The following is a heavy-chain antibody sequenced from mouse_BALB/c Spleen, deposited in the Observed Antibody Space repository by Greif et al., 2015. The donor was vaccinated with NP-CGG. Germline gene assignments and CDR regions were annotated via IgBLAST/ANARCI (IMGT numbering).Heavy chain of an antibody. CDR2: ISSGGSYT. J-gene: IGHJ2*01. Sequence: EVKLVESGGGLVKPGGSLKLSCAASGFTFSSYAMSWVRQTPEKRLEWVATISSGGSYTYYPDSVKGRFTISRDNAKNTLYLQMSSLRSEDTAMYYCARRGAGTDFDYWGQGTTLTVSS. CDR3: ARRGAGTDFDY. CDR1: GFTFSSYA. V-gene: IGHV5-9-1*01. D-gene: IGHD3-3*01.